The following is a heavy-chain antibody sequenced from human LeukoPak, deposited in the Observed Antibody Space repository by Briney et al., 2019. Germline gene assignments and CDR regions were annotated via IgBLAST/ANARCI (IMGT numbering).Heavy chain of an antibody. CDR2: ISSDGSST. V-gene: IGHV3-74*01. J-gene: IGHJ4*02. CDR3: ARGLSGYSSSLGY. CDR1: GFTFSPYW. Sequence: PGGSLRLSCVASGFTFSPYWMHWVRQAPGKGLVGVSRISSDGSSTIYADFVKGRFTISRDNAKNTLYLQMNSLRAEDTAVYYCARGLSGYSSSLGYWGQGTLVTVSS. D-gene: IGHD6-6*01.